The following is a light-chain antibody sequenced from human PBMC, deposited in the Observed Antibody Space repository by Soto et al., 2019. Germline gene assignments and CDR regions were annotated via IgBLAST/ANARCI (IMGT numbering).Light chain of an antibody. CDR3: QQYDDWPET. J-gene: IGKJ1*01. CDR1: QSVSSN. CDR2: DAS. V-gene: IGKV3-15*01. Sequence: EKVMTQSPATLSVSPGERATLSCRASQSVSSNLAWYQQKPGQAPRLLIYDASTRATGIPARFSGSGSGTEFTLTISSLKYEDLAVYYCQQYDDWPETFGQGPR.